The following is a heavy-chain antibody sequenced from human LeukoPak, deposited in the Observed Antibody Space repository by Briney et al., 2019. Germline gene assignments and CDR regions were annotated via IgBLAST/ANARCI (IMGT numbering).Heavy chain of an antibody. Sequence: PGRSLRLSCAASGFTFDDYAMHWVRQAPGKGLEWVSGINWNSGSIGYADSVKGRFTISRDNAKNSLYLQMNSLRAEDTALYYCAKAFSGSWYYYDSSGYYFDYWGQGTLVTVSS. CDR2: INWNSGSI. D-gene: IGHD3-22*01. J-gene: IGHJ4*02. V-gene: IGHV3-9*01. CDR1: GFTFDDYA. CDR3: AKAFSGSWYYYDSSGYYFDY.